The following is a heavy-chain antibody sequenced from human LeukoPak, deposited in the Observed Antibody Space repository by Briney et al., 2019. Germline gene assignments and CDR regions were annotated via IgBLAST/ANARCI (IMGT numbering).Heavy chain of an antibody. V-gene: IGHV1-58*02. D-gene: IGHD2-15*01. CDR1: GFTFTSSA. CDR3: AAGWVCSGGICYYYFDY. Sequence: ASVTVSCKASGFTFTSSAMQWVRQARGQHLAWIGWIVVGSGNTNYAQEFQERVTITSDMSTSTAYMELSSLRSEDTAVYYCAAGWVCSGGICYYYFDYWGQGTLVTVSA. CDR2: IVVGSGNT. J-gene: IGHJ4*02.